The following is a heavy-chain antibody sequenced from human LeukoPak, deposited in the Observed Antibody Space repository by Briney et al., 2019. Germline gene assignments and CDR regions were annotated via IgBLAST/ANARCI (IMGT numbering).Heavy chain of an antibody. CDR1: GGSFSGYY. CDR2: INHSGST. CDR3: ARHRGCSGGSCYHWFDP. D-gene: IGHD2-15*01. Sequence: SETPSLTCAVYGGSFSGYYWSWIRQPPGKGLEWIGEINHSGSTNYNPSLKSRVTISVDTSKNQFSLKLSSVTAADTAVYYCARHRGCSGGSCYHWFDPWGQGILVTVSS. V-gene: IGHV4-34*01. J-gene: IGHJ5*02.